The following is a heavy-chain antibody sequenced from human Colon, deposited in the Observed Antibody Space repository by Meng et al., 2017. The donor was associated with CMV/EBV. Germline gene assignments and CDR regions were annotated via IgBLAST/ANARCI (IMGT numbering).Heavy chain of an antibody. CDR3: VHRSYSGQDDD. Sequence: QITLKESGPTLVKPTXTLTLTCTFSGFSFSTSKAGVGWIRLPPGKALEWLALIYWDDDTRYNPSLKTRLTITKDTSKNQVILTMTKMDPADTATYFCVHRSYSGQDDDWGQGALVTVSS. CDR1: GFSFSTSKAG. CDR2: IYWDDDT. J-gene: IGHJ4*02. V-gene: IGHV2-5*02. D-gene: IGHD5-12*01.